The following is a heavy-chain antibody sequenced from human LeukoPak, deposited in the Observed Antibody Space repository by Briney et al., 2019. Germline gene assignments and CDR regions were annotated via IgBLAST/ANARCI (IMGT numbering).Heavy chain of an antibody. Sequence: SVKVSCKASGGTFSSYAISWVRQAPGQGLEWMGGIIPIFGTANYAQKFQGRVTITADESTSTAYMELSSLRSEDAAVYYCARGLGVLRFLDPFDYWGQGTLVTVSS. V-gene: IGHV1-69*13. CDR2: IIPIFGTA. D-gene: IGHD3-3*01. CDR1: GGTFSSYA. J-gene: IGHJ4*02. CDR3: ARGLGVLRFLDPFDY.